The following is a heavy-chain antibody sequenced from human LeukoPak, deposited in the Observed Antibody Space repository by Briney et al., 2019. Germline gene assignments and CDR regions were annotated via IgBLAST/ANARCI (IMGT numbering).Heavy chain of an antibody. Sequence: TGGSLRLSCAASGFTFSSYGMHWVRQAPGKGLEWVAVIWYDGSNKYYADSVKGRFTISRDNSKNTLYLQMNSLRAEDTAVYYCARDRVSVGIAAAGTTCWFDPWGQGTLVTVSS. CDR3: ARDRVSVGIAAAGTTCWFDP. D-gene: IGHD6-13*01. CDR2: IWYDGSNK. CDR1: GFTFSSYG. J-gene: IGHJ5*02. V-gene: IGHV3-33*01.